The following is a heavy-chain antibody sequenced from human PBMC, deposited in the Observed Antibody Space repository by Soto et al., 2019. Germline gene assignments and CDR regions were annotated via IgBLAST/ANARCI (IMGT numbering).Heavy chain of an antibody. V-gene: IGHV3-23*01. CDR2: ISGSGGST. Sequence: GGSLRLSCAASGFTFSSYAMSWVRQAPGKGLEWVSAISGSGGSTYYADSVKGRFTISRDNSKNTLYLQMNSLRAEDTAVYYCAKGPSNDLEWLLFCFDYWGQGTLVTVSS. CDR1: GFTFSSYA. D-gene: IGHD3-3*01. J-gene: IGHJ4*02. CDR3: AKGPSNDLEWLLFCFDY.